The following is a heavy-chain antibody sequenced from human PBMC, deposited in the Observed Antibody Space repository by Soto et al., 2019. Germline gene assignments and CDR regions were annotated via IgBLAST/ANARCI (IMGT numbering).Heavy chain of an antibody. V-gene: IGHV3-15*07. J-gene: IGHJ6*02. CDR2: IKSKTDGGTT. D-gene: IGHD2-8*01. Sequence: EVQLVESGGGLVKPGGSLRLSCAASGFTFSNAWMNWVRQAPGKGLEWVGRIKSKTDGGTTDYAAPVKGRFTISRDDSKNTLYLQMHSLKTEDTAVYYCTTVYHYCTNGVCYETERADYYYYYGMDVWGQGTTVTVSS. CDR1: GFTFSNAW. CDR3: TTVYHYCTNGVCYETERADYYYYYGMDV.